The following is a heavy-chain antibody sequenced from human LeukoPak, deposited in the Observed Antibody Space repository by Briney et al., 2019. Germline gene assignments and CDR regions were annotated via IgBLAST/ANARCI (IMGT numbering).Heavy chain of an antibody. CDR1: GGTFSSYA. CDR2: IIPILGIA. D-gene: IGHD2-21*02. CDR3: ASSPDCGGDCSSVLPFDY. Sequence: ASVKVSCKASGGTFSSYAISWVRQAPGQGLEWMGRIIPILGIANYAQKFQGRVTITADKSTSTAYMELSSLRSEDTAVYYCASSPDCGGDCSSVLPFDYWGQGTLVTVSS. J-gene: IGHJ4*02. V-gene: IGHV1-69*04.